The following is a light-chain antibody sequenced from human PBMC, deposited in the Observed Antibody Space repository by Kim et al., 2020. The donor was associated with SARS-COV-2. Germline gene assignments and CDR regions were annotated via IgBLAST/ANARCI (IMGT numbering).Light chain of an antibody. CDR3: NSYTATSTFV. CDR1: TSDVGSYNR. V-gene: IGLV2-18*02. J-gene: IGLJ1*01. Sequence: GQSVTISCTGTTSDVGSYNRVSWYRQTPGTAPKLMISEVNNRSSGVPDRFSGSKSGNTASLTISGLQAEDEADYYCNSYTATSTFVFGTGTKVTVL. CDR2: EVN.